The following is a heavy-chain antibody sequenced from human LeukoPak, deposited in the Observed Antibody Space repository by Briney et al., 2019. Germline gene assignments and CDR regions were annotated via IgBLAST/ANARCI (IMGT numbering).Heavy chain of an antibody. D-gene: IGHD6-13*01. V-gene: IGHV1-18*01. CDR1: GYTFTNYG. Sequence: ASVKVSCKTSGYTFTNYGISWVRQAPGLGVEWMGWISAYNGNTNYAQKVQGRVTMTTDTSTSTAHMELRSLRFDDTAVYYCARDQSVRLLQTSSTYFKHVFAIWGQGSMVTVSS. J-gene: IGHJ3*02. CDR3: ARDQSVRLLQTSSTYFKHVFAI. CDR2: ISAYNGNT.